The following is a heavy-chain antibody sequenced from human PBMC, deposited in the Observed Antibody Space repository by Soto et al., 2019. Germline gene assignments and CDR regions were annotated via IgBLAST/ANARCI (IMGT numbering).Heavy chain of an antibody. CDR3: AKDQARQVVVVAATS. V-gene: IGHV3-30*18. CDR1: GFTFSSYG. Sequence: GGSLRLSCAASGFTFSSYGMHWVRQAPGKGLEWVAVISYDGSNKYYADSVKGRFTISRDNSKNTLYLQMNSLRAEDTAVYYCAKDQARQVVVVAATSWGQGTLVTVSS. CDR2: ISYDGSNK. D-gene: IGHD2-15*01. J-gene: IGHJ5*02.